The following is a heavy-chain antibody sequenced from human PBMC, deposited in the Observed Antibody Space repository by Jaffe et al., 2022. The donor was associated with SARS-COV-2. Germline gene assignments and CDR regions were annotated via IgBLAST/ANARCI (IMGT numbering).Heavy chain of an antibody. CDR2: INQDGSER. J-gene: IGHJ4*02. Sequence: EVQLVESGGGLVQPGGSLRLSCAASGFTFSSYWMSWVRQAPGKGLALVANINQDGSERYYVDSVKGRFTISRDNAKNSLYLQMNSLRAEDTAVYYCVPEGGFRDYWGRGTLVTVSS. V-gene: IGHV3-7*01. D-gene: IGHD3-16*01. CDR3: VPEGGFRDY. CDR1: GFTFSSYW.